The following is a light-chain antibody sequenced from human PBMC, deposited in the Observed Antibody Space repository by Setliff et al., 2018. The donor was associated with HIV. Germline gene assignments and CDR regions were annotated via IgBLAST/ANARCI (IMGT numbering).Light chain of an antibody. CDR3: SSYTSRTPLYV. J-gene: IGLJ1*01. Sequence: QSVLTQPPSVSGAPGQRVTISCTGSSSNIGAGYDVHWYQQLPGTAPKLLIYGNINRPSGVPDRFSGSKSGTSASLAITGLQAEDEADYYCSSYTSRTPLYVFGTGTKVTVL. CDR2: GNI. CDR1: SSNIGAGYD. V-gene: IGLV1-40*01.